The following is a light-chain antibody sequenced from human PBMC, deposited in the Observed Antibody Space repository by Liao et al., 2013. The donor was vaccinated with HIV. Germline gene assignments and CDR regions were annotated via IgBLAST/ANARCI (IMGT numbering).Light chain of an antibody. J-gene: IGLJ3*02. Sequence: SYELTQPPSVSVSPGQTASITCSGDKLGDKYACWYQQKPGQAPVLVIYYDSDRPSGIPERFSGSNSGNTATLTISRVEAGDEADYYCQVWDSSSDHFWVFGGGTKLTVL. CDR1: KLGDKY. CDR2: YDS. V-gene: IGLV3-1*01. CDR3: QVWDSSSDHFWV.